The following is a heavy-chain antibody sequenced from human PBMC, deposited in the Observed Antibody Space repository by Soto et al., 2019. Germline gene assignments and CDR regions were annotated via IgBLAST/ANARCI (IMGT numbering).Heavy chain of an antibody. CDR2: LYSGGST. CDR1: GLTVSSNY. V-gene: IGHV3-53*02. D-gene: IGHD3-10*01. J-gene: IGHJ3*02. CDR3: ARDRPGDEGDGFDI. Sequence: EVQLVETGGGLIQPGGSLRLSCAASGLTVSSNYMNWVRQAPGQGLEWVSVLYSGGSTHYAGSVKRRFIISRDNSKNTVYLQMNRLRVEDTAIYYCARDRPGDEGDGFDIWGHGTMVTVSS.